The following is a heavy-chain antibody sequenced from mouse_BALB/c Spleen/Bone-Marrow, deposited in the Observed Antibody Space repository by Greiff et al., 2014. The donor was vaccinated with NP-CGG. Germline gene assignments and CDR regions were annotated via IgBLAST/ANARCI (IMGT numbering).Heavy chain of an antibody. CDR1: GYTFTDYA. CDR2: ISTYYGDA. V-gene: IGHV1S137*01. Sequence: VQLQQSGAELVRPGVSVKISCKGSGYTFTDYAMHWVKQSHAKSLEWIGVISTYYGDASYNQKFKGKATMTVDKSSSTAYMEXXXXXXXXXAIYYCARRADSSGYVDAMDYWGQGTSVTVSS. J-gene: IGHJ4*01. CDR3: ARRADSSGYVDAMDY. D-gene: IGHD3-2*01.